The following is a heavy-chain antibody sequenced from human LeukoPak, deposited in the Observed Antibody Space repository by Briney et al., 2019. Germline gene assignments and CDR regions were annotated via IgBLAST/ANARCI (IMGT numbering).Heavy chain of an antibody. CDR3: AKDQIGWAPGYVSGPLDQ. CDR1: GFSFSNAW. J-gene: IGHJ4*02. CDR2: ISTDGNNE. D-gene: IGHD6-19*01. Sequence: GGSLRLSCAGSGFSFSNAWMNWVRQAPGKGLEWVAVISTDGNNEYYANSVKGRFTISRDNSKNTVYLQMTSLRTEDTAVYYCAKDQIGWAPGYVSGPLDQWGQGTLVTVSS. V-gene: IGHV3-30*18.